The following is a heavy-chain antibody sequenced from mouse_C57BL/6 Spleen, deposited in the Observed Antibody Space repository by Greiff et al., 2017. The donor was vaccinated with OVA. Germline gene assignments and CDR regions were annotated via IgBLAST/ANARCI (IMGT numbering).Heavy chain of an antibody. CDR2: IYTRDGST. CDR3: ARGDYNGSSGGFDY. CDR1: GYTFTDHT. J-gene: IGHJ2*01. D-gene: IGHD1-1*01. Sequence: VQLQESDAELVKPGASVKISCKVSGYTFTDHTIHWMKQRPEQGLEWIGYIYTRDGSTKYNATFKGKATLTADKSSSTAFMQLNSLTSEDSAVDVSARGDYNGSSGGFDYWGQGTTRTVSS. V-gene: IGHV1-78*01.